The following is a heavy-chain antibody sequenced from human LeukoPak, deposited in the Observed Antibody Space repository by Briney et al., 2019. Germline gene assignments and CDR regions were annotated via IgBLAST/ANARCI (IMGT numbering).Heavy chain of an antibody. D-gene: IGHD6-19*01. Sequence: SETLSLTCAVYGGSFSDNYWSWIRQSPGKGLEWIGEINHSGSTNYNPSLKSRVTISVETSKNQFSLKLSSVTAADTAVYYCARGYPPGIAVADTYDYWGQGTLVTVSS. CDR3: ARGYPPGIAVADTYDY. J-gene: IGHJ4*02. V-gene: IGHV4-34*01. CDR2: INHSGST. CDR1: GGSFSDNY.